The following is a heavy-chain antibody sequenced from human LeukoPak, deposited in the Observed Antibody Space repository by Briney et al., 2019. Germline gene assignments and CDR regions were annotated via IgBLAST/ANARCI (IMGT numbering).Heavy chain of an antibody. CDR3: ARDFSGYSSSWPNLFYYYYYMDV. J-gene: IGHJ6*03. V-gene: IGHV3-7*01. CDR2: IKQDGSEK. CDR1: GFTLSSYW. D-gene: IGHD6-13*01. Sequence: GGSLRLSCAASGFTLSSYWMSWVRQAPGKGLEWVANIKQDGSEKYYVDSVKGRFTISRDNAKNSLYLQMNSLRAEDTAVYYCARDFSGYSSSWPNLFYYYYYMDVWGKGTTVTVSS.